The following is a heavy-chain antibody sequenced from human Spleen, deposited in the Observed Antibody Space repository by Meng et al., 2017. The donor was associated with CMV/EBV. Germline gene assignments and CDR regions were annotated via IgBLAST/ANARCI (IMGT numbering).Heavy chain of an antibody. Sequence: GGSLRLSCAASGFTFDDYAMHWVRQAPGKGLEWVSGISWNSGTIGYADSLKGRFTISRDNAKNSLYLQMNSLRVEDTAVYYCARGGSYYDFWSTLWGQGTTVTVSS. D-gene: IGHD3-3*01. CDR1: GFTFDDYA. V-gene: IGHV3-9*01. J-gene: IGHJ6*02. CDR3: ARGGSYYDFWSTL. CDR2: ISWNSGTI.